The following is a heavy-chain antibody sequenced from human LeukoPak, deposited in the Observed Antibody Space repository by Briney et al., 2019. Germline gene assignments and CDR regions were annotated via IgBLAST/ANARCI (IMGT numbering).Heavy chain of an antibody. Sequence: GGSLRLSCAASGFTFSGSAMHWVRQASGKGLEWVGRIRSKANSCATAYAASVKGRFTISRDDSKNTAYLQMNSLKTEDTAVYYCTCYYDSSGYYLALGARPMVGTDVWGQGTTVTVSS. V-gene: IGHV3-73*01. CDR3: TCYYDSSGYYLALGARPMVGTDV. CDR1: GFTFSGSA. CDR2: IRSKANSCAT. J-gene: IGHJ6*02. D-gene: IGHD3-22*01.